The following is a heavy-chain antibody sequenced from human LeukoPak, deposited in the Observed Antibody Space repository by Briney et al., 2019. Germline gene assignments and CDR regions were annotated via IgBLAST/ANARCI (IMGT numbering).Heavy chain of an antibody. CDR1: GYAFNSYG. V-gene: IGHV1-69*01. Sequence: SVTVSCMGSGYAFNSYGISWVRQAPGKGGEWMGGIIPIFGTANHAQKFQGRLTITADESTSTAYIELSSLRSEDTSVYYCARDSHVVVQNGMFVCGQGTTVTVSS. CDR2: IIPIFGTA. J-gene: IGHJ6*02. CDR3: ARDSHVVVQNGMFV. D-gene: IGHD2-21*01.